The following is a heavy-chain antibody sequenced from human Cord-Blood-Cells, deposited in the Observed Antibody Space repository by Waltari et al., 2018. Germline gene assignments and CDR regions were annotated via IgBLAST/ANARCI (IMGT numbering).Heavy chain of an antibody. Sequence: QLQLQESGPGLVKPSETLSLTCTVSGGSISSSSYYWGWIRQPPGKGLEWSGSIYYSGSTYYNPSLKRRVTISVDTSKNQFSLKLSSVTAADTAVYYCARNYCSSTSCDAFDIWGQGTMVTVSS. CDR2: IYYSGST. CDR3: ARNYCSSTSCDAFDI. V-gene: IGHV4-39*01. J-gene: IGHJ3*02. CDR1: GGSISSSSYY. D-gene: IGHD2-2*01.